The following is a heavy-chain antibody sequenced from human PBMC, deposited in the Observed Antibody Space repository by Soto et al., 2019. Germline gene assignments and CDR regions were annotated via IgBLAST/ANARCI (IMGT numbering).Heavy chain of an antibody. CDR1: GYTFTSYG. V-gene: IGHV1-18*01. CDR3: AGAGLVAAAGTGGDY. CDR2: ISAYNGNT. J-gene: IGHJ4*02. Sequence: QVQLVQSGAEVKKPGASVKVSCKASGYTFTSYGISWVRQAPGQGLEWMGWISAYNGNTNYAQKLQGRVTMTTDTPPSTAYMELRSLRSDDTAVYYCAGAGLVAAAGTGGDYWGQGTLVTVSS. D-gene: IGHD6-13*01.